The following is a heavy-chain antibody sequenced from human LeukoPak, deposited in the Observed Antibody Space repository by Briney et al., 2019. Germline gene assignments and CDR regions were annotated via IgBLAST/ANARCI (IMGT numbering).Heavy chain of an antibody. J-gene: IGHJ4*02. Sequence: GGSLRLSCAASGFTFSSYAMSWVRQAPGKGLEWVSAISGSGGSTYYADSVKGRFTISRDNSKNTLYLQMNSLRAEDTAVYYCARGWAASGKGRFGYWGQGTLVTVSS. V-gene: IGHV3-23*01. CDR2: ISGSGGST. D-gene: IGHD6-13*01. CDR1: GFTFSSYA. CDR3: ARGWAASGKGRFGY.